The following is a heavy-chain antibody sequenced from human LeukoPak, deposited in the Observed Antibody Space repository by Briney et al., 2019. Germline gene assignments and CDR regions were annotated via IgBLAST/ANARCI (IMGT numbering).Heavy chain of an antibody. CDR3: ARVHTGWLLYHWYYFDY. CDR1: GGSISSGSYY. J-gene: IGHJ4*02. V-gene: IGHV4-61*02. D-gene: IGHD3-3*01. Sequence: ASETLSLTCTVSGGSISSGSYYWSWIRQPAGKGLEWIGRIYTSGSTNYNPSLKSRVTISVDTSKNQFSLKLSSVTAADTAVYYCARVHTGWLLYHWYYFDYWGQGTLVTVSS. CDR2: IYTSGST.